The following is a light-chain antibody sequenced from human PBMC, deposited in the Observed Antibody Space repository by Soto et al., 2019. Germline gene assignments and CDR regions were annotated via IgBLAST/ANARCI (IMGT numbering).Light chain of an antibody. CDR2: GAS. J-gene: IGKJ2*01. V-gene: IGKV3-15*01. CDR3: QQYNNWPLYT. Sequence: EIVMTQSPATLSVSPGERVTLSCRASQSVGSNLAWYQQKPGQAPRLLTYGASTRATGIPARFSGSGSGTEFTLTISSLQSEDFAVYYCQQYNNWPLYTFGQGTKLEI. CDR1: QSVGSN.